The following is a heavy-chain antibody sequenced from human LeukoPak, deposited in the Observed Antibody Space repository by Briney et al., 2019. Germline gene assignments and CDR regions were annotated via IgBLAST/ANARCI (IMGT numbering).Heavy chain of an antibody. CDR3: SRIEWGLPPA. J-gene: IGHJ5*02. Sequence: GGSLRLSCAASGFTFSSYGMHWVRQAPGKGLEWVAVISYDGSNKYYADSVKGRFTISRDNSKNSLYLQMNSLSAEDTAVYYCSRIEWGLPPAWGQGTQVTVSS. CDR2: ISYDGSNK. D-gene: IGHD1-26*01. V-gene: IGHV3-30*03. CDR1: GFTFSSYG.